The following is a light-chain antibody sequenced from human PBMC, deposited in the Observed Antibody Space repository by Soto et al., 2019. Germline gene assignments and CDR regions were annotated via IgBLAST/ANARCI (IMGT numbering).Light chain of an antibody. CDR1: QSVSSNY. Sequence: EIGLTQSPCTLSLSPGERATLSCRASQSVSSNYLAWYQQKPGQAPRLLTYGASRRATGIPDRFSGSGSGTDFTLTISRLEPEDFAVYYCQQYGSSPLTFGGGTKVDIK. CDR3: QQYGSSPLT. CDR2: GAS. J-gene: IGKJ4*01. V-gene: IGKV3-20*01.